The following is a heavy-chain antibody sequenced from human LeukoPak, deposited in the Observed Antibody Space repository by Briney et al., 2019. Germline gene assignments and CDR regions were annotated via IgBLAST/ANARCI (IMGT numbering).Heavy chain of an antibody. Sequence: ASVKVSCKTSGYSFTGYYMHWVRQAPGQGLEWMGWINPNSGGTSSAQKFQGRVTMTRDTSITTVYMEMSWLTSDDTAIYYCARADRLHGGPYLIGPWGQGTLVTVSS. CDR2: INPNSGGT. CDR1: GYSFTGYY. CDR3: ARADRLHGGPYLIGP. V-gene: IGHV1-2*02. D-gene: IGHD2-21*01. J-gene: IGHJ5*02.